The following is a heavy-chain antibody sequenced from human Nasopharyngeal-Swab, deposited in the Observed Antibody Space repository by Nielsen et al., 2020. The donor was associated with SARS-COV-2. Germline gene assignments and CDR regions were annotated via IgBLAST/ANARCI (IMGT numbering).Heavy chain of an antibody. CDR3: ASITIFGVVYS. CDR1: GGSISSSSYY. J-gene: IGHJ3*01. D-gene: IGHD3-3*01. V-gene: IGHV4-39*01. CDR2: IYYSGST. Sequence: SETLSLTCTVSGGSISSSSYYWGWIRQPPGKGLEWIGSIYYSGSTYYNPSLKSRVTISVDTSKNQFSLKLSSVTAADTAVNYCASITIFGVVYSWGQGTMVTVSS.